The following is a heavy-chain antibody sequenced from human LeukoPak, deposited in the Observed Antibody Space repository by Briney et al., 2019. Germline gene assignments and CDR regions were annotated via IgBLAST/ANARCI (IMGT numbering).Heavy chain of an antibody. V-gene: IGHV4-39*07. J-gene: IGHJ6*03. Sequence: PSETLSLTCTVSGGSLTSSSYYWGWIRQPPQKGLEWTGSIYYSGSTYYSPSLKSRVTISLDTSKNQFSLKLSSVTAADTAVYYCVLSYPYYMDVWGKGTTVTVSS. CDR1: GGSLTSSSYY. CDR3: VLSYPYYMDV. CDR2: IYYSGST. D-gene: IGHD1-26*01.